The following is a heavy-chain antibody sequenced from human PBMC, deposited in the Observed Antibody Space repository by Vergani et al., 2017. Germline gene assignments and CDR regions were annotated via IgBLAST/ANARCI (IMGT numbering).Heavy chain of an antibody. D-gene: IGHD1-26*01. Sequence: EVQLLESGGSLKQPGGSVRLSCAASGFTFSTYAMHWVRQAPGKGLEWVSALTGDGGSTYYADSFKGRFSISRDNSRDTLYLQMNSLRPEDTATYYCVKDAGSYEKFFDSWGQGTLVTVAS. CDR1: GFTFSTYA. CDR2: LTGDGGST. J-gene: IGHJ4*02. CDR3: VKDAGSYEKFFDS. V-gene: IGHV3-23*01.